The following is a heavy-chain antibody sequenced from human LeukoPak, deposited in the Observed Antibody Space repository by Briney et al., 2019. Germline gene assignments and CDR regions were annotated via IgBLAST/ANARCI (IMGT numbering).Heavy chain of an antibody. Sequence: SGTLSLTCAVSGGSISSSNWWSWVRQPPGKGLEWIGEIYHSGSTNYNPSLKSRVTISVDKSKSQFSLKLSSVTAADTAVYYCARAPRSSGFEGYYFDYWGQGTLVTVSS. V-gene: IGHV4-4*02. D-gene: IGHD6-19*01. CDR1: GGSISSSNW. CDR2: IYHSGST. CDR3: ARAPRSSGFEGYYFDY. J-gene: IGHJ4*02.